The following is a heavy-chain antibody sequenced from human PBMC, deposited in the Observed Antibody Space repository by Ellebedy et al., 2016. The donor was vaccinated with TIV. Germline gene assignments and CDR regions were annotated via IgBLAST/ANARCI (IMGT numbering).Heavy chain of an antibody. J-gene: IGHJ3*02. CDR2: ISTNGGST. CDR3: ARGVGRAAAEGVHHAFDI. V-gene: IGHV3-64*01. Sequence: PGGSLRLSCAASGFTFSIYSLHWVRQAPGKGLEYVSAISTNGGSTYYANSVEGRFTIYSDNSRSTLYLQMGSLRAEDMAVYYCARGVGRAAAEGVHHAFDIWGQGTMVTVSS. D-gene: IGHD6-13*01. CDR1: GFTFSIYS.